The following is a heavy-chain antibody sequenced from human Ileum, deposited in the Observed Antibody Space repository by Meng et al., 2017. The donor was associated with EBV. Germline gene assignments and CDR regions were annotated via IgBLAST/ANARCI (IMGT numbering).Heavy chain of an antibody. CDR2: MNPKTGTA. V-gene: IGHV1-8*01. J-gene: IGHJ4*02. Sequence: QVQLVKSGAEVKKPGASVKVPCKASGYTFTNYDISWVRQVTGQGLEWMGWMNPKTGTAHYAQKFQGRVSMTRDTSITTAYMELSSLTSEDTAVYYCVRTLERGDYWGQGTLVTVSS. D-gene: IGHD5-24*01. CDR1: GYTFTNYD. CDR3: VRTLERGDY.